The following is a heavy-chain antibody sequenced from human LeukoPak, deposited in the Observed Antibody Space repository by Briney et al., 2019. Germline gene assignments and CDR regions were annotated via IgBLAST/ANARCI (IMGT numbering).Heavy chain of an antibody. D-gene: IGHD1-1*01. CDR3: ARGYPFYFDH. CDR2: IYSGGST. V-gene: IGHV3-53*01. Sequence: GGSLRLSCAASGFTFSDYYMSWVRQAPGKGLEWVSVIYSGGSTYYGDSVKGRFTISRDISKNTLYLQLNSLRAEDTAVYYCARGYPFYFDHWGQGTLVTVSS. J-gene: IGHJ4*02. CDR1: GFTFSDYY.